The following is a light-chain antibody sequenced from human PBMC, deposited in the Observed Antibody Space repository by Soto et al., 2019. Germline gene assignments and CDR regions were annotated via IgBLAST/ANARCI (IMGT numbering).Light chain of an antibody. CDR2: DAF. Sequence: EIVLTQSPATLSLSPGERATLSCRASRSVNSYLAWYKQKPGQDPRLLITDAFNRATGIPARFSGSGSGTDFTLTFSRLEHEDFALYYCQQYGGSLTFGGGTKVDIK. V-gene: IGKV3-11*01. J-gene: IGKJ4*01. CDR1: RSVNSY. CDR3: QQYGGSLT.